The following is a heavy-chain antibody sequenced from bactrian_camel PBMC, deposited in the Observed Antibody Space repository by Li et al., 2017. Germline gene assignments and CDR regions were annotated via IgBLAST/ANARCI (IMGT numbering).Heavy chain of an antibody. CDR3: AIGARCEMVLWDY. CDR1: GDPRHAAC. J-gene: IGHJ4*01. D-gene: IGHD1*01. V-gene: IGHV3S53*01. Sequence: QLVESGGGSVQAGGSLRLSCVVSGDPRHAACMAWFRQAPEKEREGVAVISTGGRKYYRASVQGRFTISQDNAKNTVYLQMNNLEPDDTAMYYCAIGARCEMVLWDYWGHGTQVTVS. CDR2: ISTGGRK.